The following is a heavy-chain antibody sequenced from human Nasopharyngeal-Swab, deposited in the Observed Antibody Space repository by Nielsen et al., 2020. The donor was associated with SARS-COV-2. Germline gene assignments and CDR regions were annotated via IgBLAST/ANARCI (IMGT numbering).Heavy chain of an antibody. CDR2: ISYDGSNK. V-gene: IGHV3-30-3*01. CDR1: GFTFSSYA. Sequence: GGSLRLSCAASGFTFSSYAMHWVRQAPGKGLEWVAVISYDGSNKYYADSVKGRFTISRDNSKNTLYLQMNSLRAEDTAVYYCARNDILTGYDPYYYYGMDVWGQGTTVTVSS. D-gene: IGHD3-9*01. CDR3: ARNDILTGYDPYYYYGMDV. J-gene: IGHJ6*02.